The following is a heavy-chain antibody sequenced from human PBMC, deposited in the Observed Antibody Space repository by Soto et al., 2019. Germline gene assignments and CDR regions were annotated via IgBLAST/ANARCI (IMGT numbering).Heavy chain of an antibody. CDR1: GFTFSSYA. V-gene: IGHV3-23*01. CDR2: ISGSGGST. CDR3: AKDEYYDFWSGYYGMDV. D-gene: IGHD3-3*01. J-gene: IGHJ6*02. Sequence: GSLRLSCAASGFTFSSYAMSWVRQAPGKGLEWKSTISGSGGSTYYADSVKGRFTISRDNSKNTLYLQMNSLRAEDTAVYYCAKDEYYDFWSGYYGMDVWGQGTTVTV.